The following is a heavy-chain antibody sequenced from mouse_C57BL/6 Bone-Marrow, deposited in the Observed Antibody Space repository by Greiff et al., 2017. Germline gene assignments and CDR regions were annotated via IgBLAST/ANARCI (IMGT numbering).Heavy chain of an antibody. CDR3: ASYGSSLDY. Sequence: VQVVESGPGLVQPSQSLSITCTVSGFSLTSYGVHWVRQSPGKGLEWLGVIWSGGSTDYNAAFISRLSISKDNSKSQVFFKMNSLQADDTAIYYCASYGSSLDYWGQGTTLTVSS. V-gene: IGHV2-2*01. J-gene: IGHJ2*01. CDR2: IWSGGST. CDR1: GFSLTSYG. D-gene: IGHD1-1*01.